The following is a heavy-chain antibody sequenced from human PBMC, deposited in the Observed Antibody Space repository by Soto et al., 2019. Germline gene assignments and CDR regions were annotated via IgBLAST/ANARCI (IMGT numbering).Heavy chain of an antibody. CDR2: IYHSGST. Sequence: SETLSLTCAVSGGSISSGGYSWSWIRQPPGKGLEWIGYIYHSGSTSYNPSLKSRVTISVDRSKNQISLKLRSVTAADTAVYYCARGNNVVVTQYYFDYWGQGTLVTVSS. V-gene: IGHV4-30-2*01. J-gene: IGHJ4*02. CDR1: GGSISSGGYS. D-gene: IGHD2-21*02. CDR3: ARGNNVVVTQYYFDY.